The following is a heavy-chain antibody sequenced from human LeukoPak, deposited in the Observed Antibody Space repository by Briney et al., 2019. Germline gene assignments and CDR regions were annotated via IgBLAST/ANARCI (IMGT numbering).Heavy chain of an antibody. D-gene: IGHD2-21*01. J-gene: IGHJ3*02. V-gene: IGHV4-34*01. CDR3: ASCRCDCYSHAFDI. Sequence: PSETLSLTCAVYGGSFSGYYWSWIRQPPGKGLEWIGEVNHSGSTSYTPSLKSRVTISVDTSKNQFSLNLSSVTAADTAVYYCASCRCDCYSHAFDIWGQGTMVTVSS. CDR1: GGSFSGYY. CDR2: VNHSGST.